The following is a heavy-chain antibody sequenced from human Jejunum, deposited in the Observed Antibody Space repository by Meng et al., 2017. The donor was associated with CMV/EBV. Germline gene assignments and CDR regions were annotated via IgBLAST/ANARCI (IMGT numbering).Heavy chain of an antibody. CDR1: GFSPSTSGEG. V-gene: IGHV2-5*02. CDR2: IYRGDDK. CDR3: AHFVGGYYPSRPDY. Sequence: IPLKESGPTRAKPTQPLTLTCSFSGFSPSTSGEGVGWIRQPPGKALEWLALIYRGDDKRYSPSLNSRLTIAKDTSKNEVVLTLTNMGPIDTGTYYCAHFVGGYYPSRPDYWGQGTLVTVSS. D-gene: IGHD1-26*01. J-gene: IGHJ4*02.